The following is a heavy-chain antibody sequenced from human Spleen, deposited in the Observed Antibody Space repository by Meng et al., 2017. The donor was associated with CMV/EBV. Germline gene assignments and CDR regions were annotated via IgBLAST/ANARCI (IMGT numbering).Heavy chain of an antibody. CDR2: ISSGSSYI. V-gene: IGHV3-21*01. J-gene: IGHJ4*02. Sequence: GESLKISCAASGFTFSSYEMNWVRQAPGKGLEWVSTISSGSSYIYYADSVKGRFTISRDNTKNSLYLEMNSLRAEDTAVYYCARGELVQDYWGQGTPVTVSS. D-gene: IGHD6-6*01. CDR1: GFTFSSYE. CDR3: ARGELVQDY.